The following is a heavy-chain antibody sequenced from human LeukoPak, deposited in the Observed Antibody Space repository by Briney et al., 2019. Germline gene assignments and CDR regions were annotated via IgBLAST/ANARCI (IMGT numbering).Heavy chain of an antibody. CDR3: ARGNGHYYYYMDV. V-gene: IGHV3-33*01. J-gene: IGHJ6*03. CDR2: VWYGGSNK. Sequence: GGSLRLSWSPSGFTFNIYGMQGVPASPRERRWRGAVVWYGGSNKYSANSGMGRFTISSDNYKNTLYLQMNSLRAEDTDLYYCARGNGHYYYYMDVWGKGTTVTVSS. CDR1: GFTFNIYG. D-gene: IGHD2-8*01.